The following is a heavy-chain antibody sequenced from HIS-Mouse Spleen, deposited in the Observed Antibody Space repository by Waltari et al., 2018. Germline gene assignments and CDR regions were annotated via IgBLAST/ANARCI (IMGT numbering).Heavy chain of an antibody. D-gene: IGHD6-13*01. CDR1: GGSISSSSYH. Sequence: QLQLQESGPGLVKPSETLSLTCTVSGGSISSSSYHWGWIRQPPGKGLEWIGSIYYSGSTYYNPSLKSRVTISVDTSKNQISLKLSSVTAADTAVYYCAREIPYSSSWYDWYFDLWGRGTLVTVSS. V-gene: IGHV4-39*07. CDR3: AREIPYSSSWYDWYFDL. J-gene: IGHJ2*01. CDR2: IYYSGST.